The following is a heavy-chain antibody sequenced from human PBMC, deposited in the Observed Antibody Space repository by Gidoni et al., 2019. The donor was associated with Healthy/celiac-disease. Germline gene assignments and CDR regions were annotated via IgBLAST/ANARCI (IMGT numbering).Heavy chain of an antibody. Sequence: QVQLQQWGAGRLKPSETLSLTCAVNGGSFSGYKWSWIRQPPGKGLEWIGEIKPRGSTTYNPYLKSRVTISVDTSKNQFSLKLSSVTAAETALYYFARGARLGELSLYPFYYYGMDVWGQGTTVTVSS. CDR1: GGSFSGYK. CDR3: ARGARLGELSLYPFYYYGMDV. D-gene: IGHD3-16*02. CDR2: IKPRGST. V-gene: IGHV4-34*01. J-gene: IGHJ6*02.